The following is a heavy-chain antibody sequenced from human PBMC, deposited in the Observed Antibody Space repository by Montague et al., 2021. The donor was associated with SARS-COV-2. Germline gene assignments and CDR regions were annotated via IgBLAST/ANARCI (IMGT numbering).Heavy chain of an antibody. CDR3: SREGIPTPGAEWKILHYHGMDV. J-gene: IGHJ6*02. V-gene: IGHV4-59*13. CDR1: GGSISAYY. D-gene: IGHD1-14*01. CDR2: MYNSGSS. Sequence: SETLSLTCTVSGGSISAYYWSWIRQPPGKGLVWIAYMYNSGSSNYNPSLKSRVSISVDTSKSQFSLKLTSVTAADTAVYYCSREGIPTPGAEWKILHYHGMDVWGQGTTVTVSS.